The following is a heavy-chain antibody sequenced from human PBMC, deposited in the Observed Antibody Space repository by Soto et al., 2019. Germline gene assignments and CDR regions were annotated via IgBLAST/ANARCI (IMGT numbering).Heavy chain of an antibody. Sequence: PGGSLRLSCAASGFTFSSYAMHWVRQAPGKGLEWVAVISYDGSNKYYADSVKGRFTISRDNSKNTLYLQMNSLRAEDTAVYYCASGGGTRYYYYYGMDVWGQGTTVTVSS. CDR1: GFTFSSYA. CDR2: ISYDGSNK. J-gene: IGHJ6*02. V-gene: IGHV3-30-3*01. CDR3: ASGGGTRYYYYYGMDV. D-gene: IGHD2-2*01.